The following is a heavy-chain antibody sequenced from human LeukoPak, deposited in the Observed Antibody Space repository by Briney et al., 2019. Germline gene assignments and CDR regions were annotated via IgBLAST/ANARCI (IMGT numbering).Heavy chain of an antibody. V-gene: IGHV3-7*03. CDR3: ARGGGLDV. CDR1: GFTFSSYW. CDR2: INHNGNVN. Sequence: GGSLRLSCAASGFTFSSYWMNWARQAPGKGLEWVASINHNGNVNYYVDSVKGRFTLSRDNAKNSLYLQMSNLRAEDTAVYSCARGGGLDVWGQGATVTVSS. D-gene: IGHD3-16*01. J-gene: IGHJ6*02.